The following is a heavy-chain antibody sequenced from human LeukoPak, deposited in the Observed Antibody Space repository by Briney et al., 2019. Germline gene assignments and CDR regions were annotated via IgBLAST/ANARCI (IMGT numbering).Heavy chain of an antibody. V-gene: IGHV3-23*01. CDR3: AKDRSHYDSSGYFPDYFDY. Sequence: GGSLRLSCAASGFTFSSYAMSWVRQAPGKGLEWVSAISGSSGSTYYADSVKGRFTISRDNSKNTLYLQMNSLRAEDTAVYYCAKDRSHYDSSGYFPDYFDYWGQGTLVTVSS. D-gene: IGHD3-22*01. J-gene: IGHJ4*02. CDR1: GFTFSSYA. CDR2: ISGSSGST.